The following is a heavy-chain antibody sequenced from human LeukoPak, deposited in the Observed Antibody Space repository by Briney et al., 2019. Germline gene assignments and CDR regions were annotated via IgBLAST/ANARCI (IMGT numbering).Heavy chain of an antibody. Sequence: ARVKVSRKASGYTFTRYGISWARHARRQGREWMGWISAYNGNKHYAQKLQGRVTMTTDTATSKAYMELRSLRSDDTAVYYCAGAAEDLLWFRYWGQGTLVTVSS. D-gene: IGHD3-10*01. CDR3: AGAAEDLLWFRY. CDR1: GYTFTRYG. CDR2: ISAYNGNK. V-gene: IGHV1-18*01. J-gene: IGHJ4*02.